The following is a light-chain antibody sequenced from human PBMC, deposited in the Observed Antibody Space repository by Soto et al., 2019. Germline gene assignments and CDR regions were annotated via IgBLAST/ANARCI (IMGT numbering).Light chain of an antibody. J-gene: IGLJ2*01. V-gene: IGLV1-40*01. CDR2: GNT. CDR3: QSYDSGMVV. Sequence: QSVLTQPPSVSGAPGQRITISCTGSYSSIGAGYDVHWYQQLPGAAPKLLIYGNTNRPSGVPDRFSGSKSATSASLAITGLQAEDDADYYCQSYDSGMVVFGGGTKVTVL. CDR1: YSSIGAGYD.